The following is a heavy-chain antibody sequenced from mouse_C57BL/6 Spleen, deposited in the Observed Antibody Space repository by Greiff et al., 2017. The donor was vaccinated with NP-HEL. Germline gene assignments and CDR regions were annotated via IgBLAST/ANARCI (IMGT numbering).Heavy chain of an antibody. CDR1: GYAFSSSW. J-gene: IGHJ4*01. CDR2: IYPGDGDT. V-gene: IGHV1-82*01. Sequence: QVQLQQSGPELVKPGASVKISCKASGYAFSSSWMNWVKQRPGKGLEWIGRIYPGDGDTNYNGKFKGKATLTADKSSSTAYMQLSSLTSEDSAVYFCARDFITTVVASMDYWGQGTSVTVFS. D-gene: IGHD1-1*01. CDR3: ARDFITTVVASMDY.